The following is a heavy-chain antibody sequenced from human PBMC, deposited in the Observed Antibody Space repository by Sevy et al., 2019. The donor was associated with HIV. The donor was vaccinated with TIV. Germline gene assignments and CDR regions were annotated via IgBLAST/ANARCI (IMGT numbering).Heavy chain of an antibody. V-gene: IGHV3-23*01. D-gene: IGHD3-22*01. J-gene: IGHJ6*03. Sequence: GGSLRLSCAVSGFSFDSYGMTWVRQAPGKGLEWVSGISGSGTRTYYADSVKGRFIISRDNSKNTLYLQMNSLRSEDQALYYCGKGGGGHYDPDEIGYYFYYYNMDVWGKGTTVTVSS. CDR3: GKGGGGHYDPDEIGYYFYYYNMDV. CDR1: GFSFDSYG. CDR2: ISGSGTRT.